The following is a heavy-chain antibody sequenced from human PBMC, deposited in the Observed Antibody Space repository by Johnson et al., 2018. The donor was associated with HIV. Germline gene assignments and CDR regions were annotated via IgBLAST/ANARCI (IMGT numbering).Heavy chain of an antibody. CDR1: GFTFSDYY. V-gene: IGHV3-11*01. J-gene: IGHJ3*02. CDR3: AKDIEVEQQLVRRGDAFDI. CDR2: ISRSGSTI. Sequence: QVQLLESGGGLVKPGGSLRLSCAASGFTFSDYYMSWIRQAPGKGLEWVSYISRSGSTIYYADSVKGRFTISRDNAKNSLYLQMNSLRAEDTAVYYCAKDIEVEQQLVRRGDAFDIWGQGTMVTVSS. D-gene: IGHD6-13*01.